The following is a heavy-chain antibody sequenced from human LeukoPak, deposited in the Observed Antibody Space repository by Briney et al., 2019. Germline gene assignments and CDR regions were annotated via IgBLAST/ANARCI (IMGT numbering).Heavy chain of an antibody. J-gene: IGHJ4*02. CDR2: ISYSGST. Sequence: SETLSLTCTVSGGSISSSSSDYYWGWVRQPPGKGLEWIGSISYSGSTYYNPSLKSRVTISADTSNNQFSLKLTSVTAADTAVFYCARGGGGCDYWGQGTLVTVSS. D-gene: IGHD3-16*01. V-gene: IGHV4-39*01. CDR1: GGSISSSSSDYY. CDR3: ARGGGGCDY.